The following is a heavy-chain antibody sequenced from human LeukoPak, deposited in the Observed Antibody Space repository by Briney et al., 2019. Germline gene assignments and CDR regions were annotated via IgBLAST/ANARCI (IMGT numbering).Heavy chain of an antibody. D-gene: IGHD3-3*01. CDR2: IYPGDSDV. Sequence: GESLKISCQAFGYSFTTYWIGRVRQMPGKGLECMGIIYPGDSDVRYSPSFQGQVTISADKSISTAYLQWSSLKASDTAMYYCARIPSFDFWSGSLFYYFDYWGQGTLVTVSS. J-gene: IGHJ4*02. CDR1: GYSFTTYW. CDR3: ARIPSFDFWSGSLFYYFDY. V-gene: IGHV5-51*01.